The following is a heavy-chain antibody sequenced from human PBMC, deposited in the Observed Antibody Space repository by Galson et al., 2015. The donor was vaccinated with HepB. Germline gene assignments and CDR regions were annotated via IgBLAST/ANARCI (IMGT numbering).Heavy chain of an antibody. CDR2: IWYDGSNK. CDR3: ARERITMVRGATRDFDY. J-gene: IGHJ4*02. V-gene: IGHV3-33*08. Sequence: SLRLSCAASGFTFSSYGMHWVRQAPGKGLEWVAVIWYDGSNKYYADSVKGRFTISRDNSKNTLYLQMNSLRAEDTAVYYCARERITMVRGATRDFDYWGQGTLVTVSS. D-gene: IGHD3-10*01. CDR1: GFTFSSYG.